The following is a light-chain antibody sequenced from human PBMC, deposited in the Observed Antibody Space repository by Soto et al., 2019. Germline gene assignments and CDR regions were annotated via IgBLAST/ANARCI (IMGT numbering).Light chain of an antibody. CDR3: SSYTSSNTPV. J-gene: IGLJ2*01. V-gene: IGLV2-14*01. CDR1: RSDVGGYKY. CDR2: EVS. Sequence: QSALTQPASVSGSRGQSPTISCSGIRSDVGGYKYVSWYQQHPGKAPKLMIYEVSNRPSGVSNRFSGSESGNTASLTISGLQAEDEADYYCSSYTSSNTPVFGGGTKLTVL.